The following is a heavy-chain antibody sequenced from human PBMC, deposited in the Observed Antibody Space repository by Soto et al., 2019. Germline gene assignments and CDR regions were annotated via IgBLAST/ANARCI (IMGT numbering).Heavy chain of an antibody. V-gene: IGHV1-69*05. CDR2: IMPIFGTA. J-gene: IGHJ6*02. CDR3: SRARDYDLLTAREYALDV. CDR1: GGSFRNYG. Sequence: QVQLVQSGAEVKKPGSSGRVSCKVSGGSFRNYGITWVRRAPGQGLEWMGGIMPIFGTANYAQKFQGRGTIPSDDLTSTASLELSGLRSDDTAVYFCSRARDYDLLTAREYALDVWGQGTTVTVS. D-gene: IGHD3-9*01.